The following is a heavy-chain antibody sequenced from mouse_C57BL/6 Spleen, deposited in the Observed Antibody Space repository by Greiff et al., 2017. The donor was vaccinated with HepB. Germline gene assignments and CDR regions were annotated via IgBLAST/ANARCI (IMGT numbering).Heavy chain of an antibody. CDR1: GYTFTSYW. CDR2: IDPSDSYT. CDR3: ARWGSLYGSSPLDY. D-gene: IGHD1-1*01. J-gene: IGHJ2*01. V-gene: IGHV1-59*01. Sequence: QVQLQQPGAELVRPGTSVKLSCKASGYTFTSYWMHWVKQRPGQGLEWIGVIDPSDSYTNYNQKFKGKATLTVDTSSSTAYMQLSSLTSEDSAVYYCARWGSLYGSSPLDYWGKGTTLTVSS.